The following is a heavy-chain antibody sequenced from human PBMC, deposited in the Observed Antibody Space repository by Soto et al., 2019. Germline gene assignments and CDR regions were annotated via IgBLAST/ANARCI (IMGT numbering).Heavy chain of an antibody. V-gene: IGHV4-59*01. CDR2: FYYSGST. D-gene: IGHD3-22*01. J-gene: IGHJ5*02. CDR3: SIVGGGYNYDSSTYHGNWFDP. CDR1: GGSISTYY. Sequence: SETLSLTCTASGGSISTYYWSWIRQPPGKGLEWIGSFYYSGSTNHNPSLKSRVTMSVDTSKNQFSLNLSSVTAADTAVYYCSIVGGGYNYDSSTYHGNWFDPWGQGTLVTVSS.